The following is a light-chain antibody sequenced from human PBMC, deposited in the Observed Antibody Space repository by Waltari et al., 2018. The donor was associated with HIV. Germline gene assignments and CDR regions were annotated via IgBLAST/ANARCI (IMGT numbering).Light chain of an antibody. J-gene: IGLJ3*02. CDR2: EVT. Sequence: QSALTQPPSASGSPGQSVTISCTGTSSDIGGYNYVSWYQQHPGKAPKIMIYEVTKRPSGVPDRFSGSKSGNTASLTVSGLQAEDEADYYCQSYDTGLSGSRVFGGGTKVTVL. CDR3: QSYDTGLSGSRV. V-gene: IGLV2-8*01. CDR1: SSDIGGYNY.